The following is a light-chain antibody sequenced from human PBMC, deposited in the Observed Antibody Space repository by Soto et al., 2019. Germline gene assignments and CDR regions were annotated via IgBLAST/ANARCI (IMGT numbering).Light chain of an antibody. CDR1: SSNIGNGY. CDR2: DNH. V-gene: IGLV1-51*01. CDR3: GTWDSSLSAGG. Sequence: QSVLTQPPSVSASPGQKVTISGSGVSSNIGNGYISWYQQLPGTAPQLLIYDNHKRPSGMPDRVSGSMSSTSAALDITGLQTGDEADYYCGTWDSSLSAGGFGAGTQLTVL. J-gene: IGLJ2*01.